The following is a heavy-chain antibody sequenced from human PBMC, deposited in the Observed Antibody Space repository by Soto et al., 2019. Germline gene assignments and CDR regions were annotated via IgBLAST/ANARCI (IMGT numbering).Heavy chain of an antibody. CDR3: ARDKDRQQLGGNYYYILDV. CDR1: GGTFSTSA. V-gene: IGHV1-69*12. CDR2: IMPVFATP. D-gene: IGHD3-3*02. J-gene: IGHJ6*02. Sequence: QVQLMQSGAEVKKPGSSVKVSCKASGGTFSTSAISWVRQAPGEGLEWVGGIMPVFATPDYAQKFQGRVTISAGXAXTXAXXELTSLTTDDTAVYYCARDKDRQQLGGNYYYILDVWGQGTAITVSS.